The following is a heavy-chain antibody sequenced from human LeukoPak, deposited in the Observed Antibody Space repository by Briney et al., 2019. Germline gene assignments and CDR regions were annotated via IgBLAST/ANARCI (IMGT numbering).Heavy chain of an antibody. CDR2: IKQDGSEK. D-gene: IGHD6-6*01. Sequence: PGGSLRLSCAASGFTFSSYWMSWVRQAPGKGLEWVANIKQDGSEKYYVDSVKGRFTISRENAKNSLYLQMNSLRAEDTAVYYCAGSSIAARQGFQNMDVWGKGTTVTVSS. V-gene: IGHV3-7*01. CDR1: GFTFSSYW. CDR3: AGSSIAARQGFQNMDV. J-gene: IGHJ6*03.